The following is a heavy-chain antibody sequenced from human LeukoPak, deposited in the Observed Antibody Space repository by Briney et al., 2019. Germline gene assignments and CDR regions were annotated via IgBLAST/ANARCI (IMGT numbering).Heavy chain of an antibody. J-gene: IGHJ4*02. CDR3: ASHFHTRMNYGSMVTPVGVDY. V-gene: IGHV4-39*01. Sequence: SETLSLTCTVSGGSISSHGYYWGWIRQPPGKGLEWIGSIYYSGSTYYNPSLKSRVTISVDTSKNQFSLKLSSVTAADTAVYYCASHFHTRMNYGSMVTPVGVDYWGQGTLVTVSS. D-gene: IGHD3-10*01. CDR2: IYYSGST. CDR1: GGSISSHGYY.